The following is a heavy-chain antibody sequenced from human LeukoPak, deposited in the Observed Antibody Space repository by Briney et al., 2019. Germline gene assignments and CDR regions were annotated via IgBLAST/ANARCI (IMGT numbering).Heavy chain of an antibody. Sequence: ASVKVSCKASGYTFTSYYMHWVRQAPGQGLEWMGIINPSGGSTSYAQKFQGRVTITTDESTSTAYMELSSLRSEDTAVYYCAREGYCSGGSCYRVAFDIWGQGTMVTVSS. V-gene: IGHV1-46*01. J-gene: IGHJ3*02. D-gene: IGHD2-15*01. CDR1: GYTFTSYY. CDR3: AREGYCSGGSCYRVAFDI. CDR2: INPSGGST.